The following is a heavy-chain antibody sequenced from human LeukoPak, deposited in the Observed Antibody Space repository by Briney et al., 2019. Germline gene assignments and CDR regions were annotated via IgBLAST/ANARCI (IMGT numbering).Heavy chain of an antibody. Sequence: SETLSLTCTVSGGSISSITWWSWVRQPPGKGLEWIGEIYHTGSTNYNPSLKSRVTMSVDKSKNQFPLKLSSVTAADTAVYYCASGPFGVVNAVDYWGQGTLVTVSS. J-gene: IGHJ4*02. D-gene: IGHD3-3*01. CDR2: IYHTGST. V-gene: IGHV4-4*02. CDR1: GGSISSITW. CDR3: ASGPFGVVNAVDY.